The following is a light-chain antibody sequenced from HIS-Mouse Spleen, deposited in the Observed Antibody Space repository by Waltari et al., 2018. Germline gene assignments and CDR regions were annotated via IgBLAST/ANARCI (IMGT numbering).Light chain of an antibody. J-gene: IGKJ1*01. CDR3: QQLNSYPPT. CDR1: QGISSY. V-gene: IGKV1-9*01. Sequence: DIQLTQSPSFLSASVGDRVNINCRASQGISSYLAWYQQKPGKAPKLLIYAACTLQSGVPSRFRGSVSGTEFTLTISSLQPEDFATYYCQQLNSYPPTFGQGTKVEIK. CDR2: AAC.